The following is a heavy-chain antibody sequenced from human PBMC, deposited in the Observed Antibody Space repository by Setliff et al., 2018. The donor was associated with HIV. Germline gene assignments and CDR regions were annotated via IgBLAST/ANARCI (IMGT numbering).Heavy chain of an antibody. CDR3: ARGGRKDLTDN. CDR2: IYYTGST. D-gene: IGHD3-16*01. J-gene: IGHJ4*02. CDR1: GGSISSGRYF. Sequence: SETLSLTCTVSGGSISSGRYFWIWIRQHTGKGLEGMGYIYYTGSTYSNLSLKSRMIISLDTSKNQLFLTLNSVTAADTATSDCARGGRKDLTDNWGQGTLVTVSS. V-gene: IGHV4-31*03.